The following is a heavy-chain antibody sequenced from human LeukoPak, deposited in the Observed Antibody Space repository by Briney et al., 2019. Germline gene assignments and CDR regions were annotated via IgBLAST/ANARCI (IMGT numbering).Heavy chain of an antibody. Sequence: GGSLRLSCAASGFTFSSYAMHWVRQAPGKGLEYVSAISSNGGSTYYANSVKGRFTISRDNSKNTLYLQMGSLRAEDTAVYYCARVAAAGTRPYYFDYWGQGTLVTVSS. J-gene: IGHJ4*02. D-gene: IGHD6-13*01. CDR2: ISSNGGST. CDR3: ARVAAAGTRPYYFDY. V-gene: IGHV3-64*01. CDR1: GFTFSSYA.